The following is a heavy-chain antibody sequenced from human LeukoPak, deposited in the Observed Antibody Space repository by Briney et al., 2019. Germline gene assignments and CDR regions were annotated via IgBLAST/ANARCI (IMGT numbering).Heavy chain of an antibody. J-gene: IGHJ4*02. V-gene: IGHV1-18*01. CDR2: ISAYNGNT. D-gene: IGHD3-16*02. CDR3: ARDPSYDYVWGSYHRYFDY. CDR1: GYTFTSYG. Sequence: ASVKVSCKASGYTFTSYGISWVRQAPGQGLEWMGWISAYNGNTNYAQKLQGRVTMTTDTSTSTAYMELRSLRSDDTAVYCCARDPSYDYVWGSYHRYFDYWGQGTLVTVSS.